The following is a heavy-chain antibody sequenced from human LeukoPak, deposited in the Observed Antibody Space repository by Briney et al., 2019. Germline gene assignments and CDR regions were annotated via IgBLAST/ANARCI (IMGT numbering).Heavy chain of an antibody. CDR1: GGTFSSYA. CDR2: INTHTGNP. D-gene: IGHD2-2*01. J-gene: IGHJ5*02. V-gene: IGHV7-4-1*02. CDR3: ARDGLDSVVAPGWLDP. Sequence: ASVKVSCKASGGTFSSYAINWVRQAPGQGFEWMGWINTHTGNPTYAQGFTGRFVFSLDTSVSTAYLQISSLKAEDTAVYYCARDGLDSVVAPGWLDPWGQGTLVTVSS.